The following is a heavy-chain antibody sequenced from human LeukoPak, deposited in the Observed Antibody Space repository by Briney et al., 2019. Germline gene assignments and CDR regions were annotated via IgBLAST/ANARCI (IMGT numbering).Heavy chain of an antibody. CDR3: AKGQGESDY. Sequence: PSETLSLTCAVYGGSFSGYYWSWIRQPPGKGLEWIGEINHSGSTNYNPSLKSRVTISVDTSKNQFSLKLSSVTAADTAVYYCAKGQGESDYWGQGTLVTVSS. V-gene: IGHV4-34*01. CDR2: INHSGST. CDR1: GGSFSGYY. D-gene: IGHD3-16*01. J-gene: IGHJ4*02.